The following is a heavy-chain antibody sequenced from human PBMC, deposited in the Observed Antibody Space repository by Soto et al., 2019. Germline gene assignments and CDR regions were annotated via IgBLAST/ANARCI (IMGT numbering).Heavy chain of an antibody. J-gene: IGHJ4*02. Sequence: GEPPPLYRQCSGCRLTSCWIGWLRQMPGKGLEWMGIIYPGASDPRYSPSFQGQGTISADKSISTAYLQWSSLKASDTAMYDCARLAPSDYWGQGTLVTFS. CDR2: IYPGASDP. CDR3: ARLAPSDY. V-gene: IGHV5-51*01. CDR1: GCRLTSCW.